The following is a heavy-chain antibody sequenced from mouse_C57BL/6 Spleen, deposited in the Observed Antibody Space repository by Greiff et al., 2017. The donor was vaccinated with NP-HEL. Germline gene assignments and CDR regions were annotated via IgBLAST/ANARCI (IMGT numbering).Heavy chain of an antibody. CDR1: GFTFSSYA. V-gene: IGHV5-4*01. Sequence: EVKLVESGGGLVKPGGSLKLSCAASGFTFSSYAMSWVRQTPEKRLEWVATISDGGSYTYYPDNVKGRFTISRDNAKNNLYLQMSHLKSEDTAMYYCAREEGSNPYYFDYWGQGTTLTVSS. D-gene: IGHD2-5*01. J-gene: IGHJ2*01. CDR2: ISDGGSYT. CDR3: AREEGSNPYYFDY.